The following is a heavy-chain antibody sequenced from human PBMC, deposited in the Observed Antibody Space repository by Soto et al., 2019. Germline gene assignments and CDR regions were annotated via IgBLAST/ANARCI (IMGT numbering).Heavy chain of an antibody. CDR3: ARDTVAYDILVGENFDY. J-gene: IGHJ4*02. V-gene: IGHV1-18*01. Sequence: QVQLVQSGAEVKKPGASVKVSCKASGYTFTSYGISWVRQAPGQGLEWMGWISAYNGNTNYAQKLQGRVTMTTDTSTSPAYMELRSLRSDDTAVYYCARDTVAYDILVGENFDYWGQGTLVTVSS. D-gene: IGHD3-9*01. CDR2: ISAYNGNT. CDR1: GYTFTSYG.